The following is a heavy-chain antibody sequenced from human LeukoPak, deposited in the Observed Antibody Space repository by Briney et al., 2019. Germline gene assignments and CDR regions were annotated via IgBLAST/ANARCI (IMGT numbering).Heavy chain of an antibody. CDR3: AREVQSGSYRDDC. V-gene: IGHV3-74*03. J-gene: IGHJ4*02. D-gene: IGHD1-26*01. CDR1: GFTFSRQW. CDR2: INTDGSTT. Sequence: GGSLTLSCAASGFTFSRQWMHWVRQAPGKGLVWVSRINTDGSTTTYADSVKGRFNISRDNAKNTLYLQMNSLGVEDTAVYYCAREVQSGSYRDDCWGQGTLVTVSS.